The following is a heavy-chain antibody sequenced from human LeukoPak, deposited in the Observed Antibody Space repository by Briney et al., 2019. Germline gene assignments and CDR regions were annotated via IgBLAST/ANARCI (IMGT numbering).Heavy chain of an antibody. J-gene: IGHJ6*02. CDR3: ASGYCSGGSCFYYYDMDV. CDR2: IMPILGIA. Sequence: SVKVSCKASGGSISSYAISWVRQAPGQGLEWMGRIMPILGIANYAQKFQGRVTITAGKSTSTAYMELSSLRSEDTAVYYCASGYCSGGSCFYYYDMDVWGQGTTVTVSS. V-gene: IGHV1-69*04. CDR1: GGSISSYA. D-gene: IGHD2-15*01.